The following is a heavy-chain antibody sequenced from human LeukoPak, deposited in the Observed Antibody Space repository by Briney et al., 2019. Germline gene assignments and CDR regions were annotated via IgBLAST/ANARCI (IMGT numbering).Heavy chain of an antibody. D-gene: IGHD6-19*01. CDR2: IYYSGST. V-gene: IGHV4-59*11. J-gene: IGHJ4*02. Sequence: SETLSLTCTVSGGSISSHYWSWIRQPPGKGLEWIGYIYYSGSTNYNPSLRSRVTISVDTSKNQFSLKLSSVTAADTAVYYCARGYSSGWYDYWGQGTLVTVSS. CDR1: GGSISSHY. CDR3: ARGYSSGWYDY.